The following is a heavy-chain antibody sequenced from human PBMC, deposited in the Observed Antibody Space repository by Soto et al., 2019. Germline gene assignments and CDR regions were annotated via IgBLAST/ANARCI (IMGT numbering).Heavy chain of an antibody. Sequence: EVQLVESGGGLVQPGGSLRLSCAASGFTFSSYDMHWVRQATGKGLEWVSAIGTAGDTYYPGSVKGRFTISRENAKNSLYVQMTSLRAGDTAVYYCARGSGGGSGSYNFDYWGQGTLVTVSS. V-gene: IGHV3-13*01. CDR2: IGTAGDT. D-gene: IGHD3-10*01. J-gene: IGHJ4*02. CDR1: GFTFSSYD. CDR3: ARGSGGGSGSYNFDY.